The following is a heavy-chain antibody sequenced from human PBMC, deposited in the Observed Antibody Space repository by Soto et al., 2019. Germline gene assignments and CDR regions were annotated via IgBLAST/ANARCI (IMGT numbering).Heavy chain of an antibody. D-gene: IGHD3-10*01. V-gene: IGHV3-7*04. CDR1: GFTFSSNW. Sequence: EVQLVESGGGLVQPGGSLRLSCAASGFTFSSNWMSWVRQAPGKGLEWVANIKEDGSERYYVDSVKGRFTISRDNAKNSLYLQMNSLRAEDTAVYYCARATGADKEDYWGQGTLVIVSS. J-gene: IGHJ4*02. CDR2: IKEDGSER. CDR3: ARATGADKEDY.